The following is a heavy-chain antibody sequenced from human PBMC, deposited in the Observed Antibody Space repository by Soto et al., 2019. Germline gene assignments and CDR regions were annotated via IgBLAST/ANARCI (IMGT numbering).Heavy chain of an antibody. CDR1: GFTFSSYA. J-gene: IGHJ4*02. CDR2: ISGSGGST. V-gene: IGHV3-23*01. D-gene: IGHD4-17*01. CDR3: AKPSYDYGDLTYYFDY. Sequence: GGSLRLSCAASGFTFSSYAMSWVRQAPGKGLEWVSAISGSGGSTYYADSVKGRFTISRDNSKNTLYLQMNSLRAEDTAVYYCAKPSYDYGDLTYYFDYWGQGTLVTVSS.